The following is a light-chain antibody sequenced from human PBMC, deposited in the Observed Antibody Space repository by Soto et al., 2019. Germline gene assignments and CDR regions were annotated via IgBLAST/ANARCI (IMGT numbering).Light chain of an antibody. J-gene: IGLJ3*02. Sequence: QPVLTQSSSASASLGSSVKLTCTLSSGHSSYIIAWHQQQPGKAPLYLMKLEGSGSYNKWSGVPDRFSGSSSGADRYLTSSTPQSEDEADYYCETLDSTSGVFGGGTKVTVL. V-gene: IGLV4-60*03. CDR1: SGHSSYI. CDR2: LEGSGSY. CDR3: ETLDSTSGV.